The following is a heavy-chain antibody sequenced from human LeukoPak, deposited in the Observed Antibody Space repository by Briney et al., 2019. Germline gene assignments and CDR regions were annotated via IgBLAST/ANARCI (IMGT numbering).Heavy chain of an antibody. V-gene: IGHV4-34*01. CDR1: GGSSRGYY. J-gene: IGHJ6*03. Sequence: PSETLSLTCAVYGGSSRGYYWNWLWIRQSPGKGLEWIGEINDSGSPNYNPSLKSRVTISENKSLNQFSLRLSSLTAADTAVYFCAGGATRRSFGEDYYYYMDVWGKGTTVTVSS. D-gene: IGHD3-10*01. CDR2: INDSGSP. CDR3: AGGATRRSFGEDYYYYMDV.